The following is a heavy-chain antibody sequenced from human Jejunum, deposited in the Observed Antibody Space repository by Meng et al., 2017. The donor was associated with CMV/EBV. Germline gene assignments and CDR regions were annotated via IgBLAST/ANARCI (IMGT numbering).Heavy chain of an antibody. CDR3: ATGVADFEY. Sequence: VQIVECGAEVKKPGASVQVSCKASGYTFTSYDINWVRQGSGQGLEWMGWMNPNRGTTGYAQKFQGRVTMTRNISKSTAYMDLSSLRSEDTAVYYCATGVADFEYWGQGTLVTVSS. CDR2: MNPNRGTT. CDR1: GYTFTSYD. V-gene: IGHV1-8*01. J-gene: IGHJ4*02. D-gene: IGHD6-19*01.